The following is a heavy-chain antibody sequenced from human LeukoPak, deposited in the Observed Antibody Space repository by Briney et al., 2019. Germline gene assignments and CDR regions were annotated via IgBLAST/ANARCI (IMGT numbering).Heavy chain of an antibody. CDR3: ARHQATNPHFDH. J-gene: IGHJ4*02. CDR2: IYYSGST. V-gene: IGHV4-39*01. Sequence: SETLSLTCTVSGGSISSSSYYWGWIRQPPGKGLEWIGSIYYSGSTYYNPSPKSRVTISVDTSKNQFSLKLSSVTAADTAVYYCARHQATNPHFDHWGQGTLVTVSS. CDR1: GGSISSSSYY. D-gene: IGHD1-1*01.